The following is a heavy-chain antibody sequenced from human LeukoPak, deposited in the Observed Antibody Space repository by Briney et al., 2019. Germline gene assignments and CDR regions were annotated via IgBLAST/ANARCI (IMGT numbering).Heavy chain of an antibody. Sequence: SGTLSLTCTVSGGSISSYYWSWIRQPPGKGLEWIGYIYYTGTTNYNPSLKSRVTISVDTSKNQFSLKLRSVTAADTAVYYCTKVGTGTVDYWGQGTLVTVSS. V-gene: IGHV4-59*01. CDR1: GGSISSYY. CDR2: IYYTGTT. CDR3: TKVGTGTVDY. J-gene: IGHJ4*02. D-gene: IGHD1-1*01.